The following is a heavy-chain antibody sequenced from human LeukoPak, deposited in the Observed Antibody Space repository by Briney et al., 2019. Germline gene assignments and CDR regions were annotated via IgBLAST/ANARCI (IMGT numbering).Heavy chain of an antibody. Sequence: PGRSLRLSCAASGFXFSNYWMYWVRQAPGKGLVWVSRINGDGSSTDYADSVKGRFTISRDNAKNTLFLQMNSLRAEDTAVYYCARESTSLTLFGLDVWGRGTTVTLSS. CDR3: ARESTSLTLFGLDV. CDR1: GFXFSNYW. CDR2: INGDGSST. V-gene: IGHV3-74*01. J-gene: IGHJ6*02.